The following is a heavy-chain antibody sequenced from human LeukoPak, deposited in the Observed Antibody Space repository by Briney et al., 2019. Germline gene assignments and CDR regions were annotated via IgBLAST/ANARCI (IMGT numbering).Heavy chain of an antibody. V-gene: IGHV1-8*03. CDR2: MNTNSGNT. CDR1: GYTFTSYD. J-gene: IGHJ6*03. D-gene: IGHD3-10*01. Sequence: ASVKVSCKASGYTFTSYDINWVRQATGQGLEWMGWMNTNSGNTGYAQKFQGRVTITRNTSISTAYMELSSLRSEDTAVYYCARAQEILWFGELLNSYYYMDVWGKGTTVTVSS. CDR3: ARAQEILWFGELLNSYYYMDV.